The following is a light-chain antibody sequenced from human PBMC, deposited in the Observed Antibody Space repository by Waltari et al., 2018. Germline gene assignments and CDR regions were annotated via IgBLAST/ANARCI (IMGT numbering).Light chain of an antibody. CDR2: WAS. CDR1: QSVLYSSNNKNY. CDR3: QQYYTSPPYT. J-gene: IGKJ2*01. V-gene: IGKV4-1*01. Sequence: DIVMTQSPDSLAVSLGERATINCKSSQSVLYSSNNKNYLAWYQQKPGQPPKLLFYWASTREPGVPDRFSGSGSGTDFTLTISSLQAEDVAVYYCQQYYTSPPYTFGQGTKLEIK.